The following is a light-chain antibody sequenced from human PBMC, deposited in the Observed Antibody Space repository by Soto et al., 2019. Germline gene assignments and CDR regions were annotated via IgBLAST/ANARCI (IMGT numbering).Light chain of an antibody. CDR2: GAS. J-gene: IGKJ1*01. V-gene: IGKV3-15*01. CDR1: QSVSSN. CDR3: QQYKNWPRT. Sequence: EIVMTQSPATLSVSPGERATLSCRASQSVSSNVAWHQPKPGQAPRLLIDGASTRATGITARVSGSGSGTECTLTISSLQSEDVAVYYCQQYKNWPRTFGQGTKVDIK.